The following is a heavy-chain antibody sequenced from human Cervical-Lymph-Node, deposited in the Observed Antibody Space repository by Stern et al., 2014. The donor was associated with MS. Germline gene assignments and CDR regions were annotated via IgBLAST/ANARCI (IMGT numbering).Heavy chain of an antibody. Sequence: QVQLQESGPGLVKPSETLSLTCSVSGDSITSVNYYWSWIRPPQGKGLEWIGYVYYNGRTKYNPSLMSRLTMSVGTSKTQFSLNLSSVTAADTAVYYCARGGGYSVRFDPWGQGTLVVVSS. V-gene: IGHV4-61*01. J-gene: IGHJ5*02. CDR3: ARGGGYSVRFDP. D-gene: IGHD4-11*01. CDR1: GDSITSVNYY. CDR2: VYYNGRT.